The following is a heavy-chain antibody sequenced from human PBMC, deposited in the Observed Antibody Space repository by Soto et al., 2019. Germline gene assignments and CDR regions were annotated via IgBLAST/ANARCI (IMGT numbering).Heavy chain of an antibody. V-gene: IGHV1-69*12. J-gene: IGHJ6*02. CDR2: IMPVFATP. CDR3: ARDKDRQQLGGNYYYIWDV. Sequence: QVQLMQSGAEVKKPESSVKVSCKASGGTFSTSAISWVRQAPGEGLEWVGGIMPVFATPDYAQKFQGRVTISADESTTTAYLELTSLTTDDTAVYYCARDKDRQQLGGNYYYIWDVWGQGTAITVSS. D-gene: IGHD3-3*02. CDR1: GGTFSTSA.